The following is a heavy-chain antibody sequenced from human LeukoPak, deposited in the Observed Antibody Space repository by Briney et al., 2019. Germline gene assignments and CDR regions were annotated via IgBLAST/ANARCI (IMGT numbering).Heavy chain of an antibody. D-gene: IGHD2-8*01. Sequence: GGSLRLSCAASGFTFSDYYMSWIRQAPGKGLEWVSYISSSSSTIYYADSVKGRFTISRDNAKNSLYLQMNSLRAEDTAVYYCARDRPIVLMVYANDYWGQGTLVTVSS. V-gene: IGHV3-11*01. CDR1: GFTFSDYY. CDR2: ISSSSSTI. J-gene: IGHJ4*02. CDR3: ARDRPIVLMVYANDY.